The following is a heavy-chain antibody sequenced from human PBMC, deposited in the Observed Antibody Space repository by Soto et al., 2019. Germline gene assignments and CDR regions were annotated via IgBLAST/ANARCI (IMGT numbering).Heavy chain of an antibody. CDR2: ISAYNYNI. Sequence: QVQLVQSGAEVKKPGASVKVSCKASGYTFTSYGLSWVRQAPGQGLEWMGRISAYNYNINYAQQLQGRVTMTTDTSTSTAYMELRRLRSDDTAVYYCARVVGVLGHWFEPWGQGTLVTVSS. V-gene: IGHV1-18*01. CDR3: ARVVGVLGHWFEP. CDR1: GYTFTSYG. J-gene: IGHJ5*02. D-gene: IGHD1-26*01.